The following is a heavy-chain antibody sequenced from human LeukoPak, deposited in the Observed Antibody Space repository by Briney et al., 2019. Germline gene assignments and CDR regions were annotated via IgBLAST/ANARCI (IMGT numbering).Heavy chain of an antibody. V-gene: IGHV4-34*01. J-gene: IGHJ4*02. CDR3: ARIAVTLDY. CDR1: GGSFSGYY. Sequence: SETLSLTCAVYGGSFSGYYWSWIRQPPGKGLEWIGEINYSGSTNYNPSLKSRVTISVDTSKNQFSLKLSSVTAADTAVYYCARIAVTLDYWGQGTLVTVSS. D-gene: IGHD3-16*02. CDR2: INYSGST.